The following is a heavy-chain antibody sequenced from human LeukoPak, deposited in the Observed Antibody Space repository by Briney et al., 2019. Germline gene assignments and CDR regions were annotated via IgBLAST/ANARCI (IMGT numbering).Heavy chain of an antibody. V-gene: IGHV4-61*02. CDR1: GGSISSGSYY. D-gene: IGHD2-21*02. CDR3: ARTYCGGDCRGYYYHYYMDV. J-gene: IGHJ6*03. Sequence: SETLSLTCTVSGGSISSGSYYWSWIRQPAGKGLEWIGRIYTSGSTKYNPSLKSRVTISVDRSKNQFSQKLSSVTAADTAVYYCARTYCGGDCRGYYYHYYMDVWGKGTTVTISS. CDR2: IYTSGST.